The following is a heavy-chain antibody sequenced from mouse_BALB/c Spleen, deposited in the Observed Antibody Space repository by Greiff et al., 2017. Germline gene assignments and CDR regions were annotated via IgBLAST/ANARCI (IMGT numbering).Heavy chain of an antibody. D-gene: IGHD3-1*01. Sequence: VQLQESGPGLVAPSQSLSITCTVSGFSLTSYGVHWVRQPPGKGLEWLGVIWAGGSTNYNSALMSRLSISKDNSKSQVFLKMNSLQTDDTAMYYCARGGSGYAMDYWGQGTSVTVSS. CDR1: GFSLTSYG. J-gene: IGHJ4*01. V-gene: IGHV2-9*02. CDR3: ARGGSGYAMDY. CDR2: IWAGGST.